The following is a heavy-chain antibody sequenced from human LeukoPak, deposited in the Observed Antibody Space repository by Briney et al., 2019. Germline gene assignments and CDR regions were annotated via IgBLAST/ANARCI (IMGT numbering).Heavy chain of an antibody. J-gene: IGHJ3*02. V-gene: IGHV3-20*04. CDR1: GFTFDDYG. D-gene: IGHD2-2*01. CDR3: TRDARLDCSTTSCYGAFDI. CDR2: INWIGRST. Sequence: GGSLRLSCAASGFTFDDYGMSWVRQAPGKGLEWVSGINWIGRSTGYADSVKGRFTISRDNAKNSLYPQMSSLRAEDTAFYYCTRDARLDCSTTSCYGAFDIWGQGTMVTVSS.